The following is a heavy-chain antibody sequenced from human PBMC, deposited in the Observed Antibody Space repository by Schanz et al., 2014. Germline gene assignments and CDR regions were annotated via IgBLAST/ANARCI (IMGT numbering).Heavy chain of an antibody. CDR3: AKEVRLVLRDWLPTPDFDY. CDR1: GFMFTKYA. D-gene: IGHD3-3*01. CDR2: ISGTGTKT. J-gene: IGHJ4*02. Sequence: DVQLVESGGGLAQPGGSLRLSCVASGFMFTKYAMNWVRQAPGKGLEWVSGISGTGTKTYYADSVKSRFTISRDNSKNTVFLQMNSLRAEDTALYFCAKEVRLVLRDWLPTPDFDYWGQGTLVTVSS. V-gene: IGHV3-23*04.